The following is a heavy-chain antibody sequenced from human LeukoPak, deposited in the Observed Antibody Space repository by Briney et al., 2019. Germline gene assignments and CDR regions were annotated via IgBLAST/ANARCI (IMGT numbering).Heavy chain of an antibody. Sequence: SQTLSLTCTVSGGSISSGDYYWSWIRQPPGKGLEWIGEINHSGSTNYNPSLKSRVTISVDTSKNQFSLKLSSVTAADTAVYYCARRTSPGSYSGYEDRSGDYYYGMDVWGQGTTVTVSS. J-gene: IGHJ6*02. CDR2: INHSGST. D-gene: IGHD5-12*01. CDR1: GGSISSGDYY. CDR3: ARRTSPGSYSGYEDRSGDYYYGMDV. V-gene: IGHV4-30-4*08.